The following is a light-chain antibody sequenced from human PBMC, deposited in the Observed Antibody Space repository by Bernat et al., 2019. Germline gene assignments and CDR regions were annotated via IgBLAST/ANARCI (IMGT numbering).Light chain of an antibody. V-gene: IGKV1-33*01. CDR3: QQYDNLPT. CDR2: DAS. CDR1: QDISNY. J-gene: IGKJ4*01. Sequence: DIQMTQSPSSLSASVGDRVTITCQASQDISNYLNWYQQKAGKAPKILIDDASNLETGVTSRFSGSGSGTDFTFTISSLQPVDMATYYFQQYDNLPTFCGGTKVDIK.